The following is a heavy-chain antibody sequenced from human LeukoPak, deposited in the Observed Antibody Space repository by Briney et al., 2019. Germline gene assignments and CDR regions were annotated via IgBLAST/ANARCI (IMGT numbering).Heavy chain of an antibody. Sequence: GGSLRLSCVDSGRNFDDYAMHWVRQAPGKGLEWVSGISWNSGSIGYADSVKGRFTISRDNAKNSLYLQMNSLRAEDTALYYCEKESYYYGWGIYKNGGQGTLVTVPS. CDR1: GRNFDDYA. CDR2: ISWNSGSI. J-gene: IGHJ4*02. D-gene: IGHD3-10*01. V-gene: IGHV3-9*01. CDR3: EKESYYYGWGIYKN.